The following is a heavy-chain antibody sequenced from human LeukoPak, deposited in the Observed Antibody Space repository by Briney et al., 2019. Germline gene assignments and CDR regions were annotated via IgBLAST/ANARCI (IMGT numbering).Heavy chain of an antibody. V-gene: IGHV3-21*01. J-gene: IGHJ4*02. CDR2: ISSSSSYI. Sequence: GGSLRLCCAASGFTFSSYSMNCVRQAPGKGLEWVSSISSSSSYIYYEDSVKGRFTISRDNAKNSLYLQMNSLRAEDTAVYYCARGAGSSWYLGYYFDYWGQGTLVTVSS. CDR1: GFTFSSYS. D-gene: IGHD6-13*01. CDR3: ARGAGSSWYLGYYFDY.